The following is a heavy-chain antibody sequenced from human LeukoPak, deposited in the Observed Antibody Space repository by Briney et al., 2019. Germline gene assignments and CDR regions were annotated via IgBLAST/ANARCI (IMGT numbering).Heavy chain of an antibody. V-gene: IGHV3-21*01. CDR1: GFTFSSYS. J-gene: IGHJ5*02. CDR2: ISSSSSYI. CDR3: ATYSSGYYLEA. Sequence: PGGSLRLSCAASGFTFSSYSMNWVRQAPGKGLEWVSSISSSSSYIYYADSVKGRFTISRDSAKNSLYLQMNSLRAEDTAVYYCATYSSGYYLEAWGQGTLVTVSS. D-gene: IGHD3-22*01.